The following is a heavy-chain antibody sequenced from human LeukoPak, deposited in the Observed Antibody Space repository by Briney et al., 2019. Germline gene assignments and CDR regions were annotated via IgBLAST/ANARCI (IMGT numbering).Heavy chain of an antibody. CDR3: AKDLCSSSSCYLDI. CDR1: GFTFSSNG. D-gene: IGHD2-2*01. J-gene: IGHJ3*02. V-gene: IGHV3-30*02. CDR2: IRYDGNNQ. Sequence: GGSLRLSCAASGFTFSSNGMHWVRQAPGKGLEWVAFIRYDGNNQYYADSVKGRFTISRDNSKNTLYLQVNSLRVEDTAVYYCAKDLCSSSSCYLDIWGQGAMVTVSS.